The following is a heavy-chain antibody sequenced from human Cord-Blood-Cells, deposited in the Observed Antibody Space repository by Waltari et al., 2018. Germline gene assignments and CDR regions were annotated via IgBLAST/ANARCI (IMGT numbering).Heavy chain of an antibody. CDR3: ARVRRGGLRYYFDY. V-gene: IGHV4-30-2*01. CDR1: GGSISSGGYS. Sequence: QLQLQESGSGLVKPSQTLSLTCAVSGGSISSGGYSWSWIRQPPGKGLEWIGYIYHSGSTYYNPSLKSRVTISVDRSKNQFSLKLSSVTAADTAVYYCARVRRGGLRYYFDYWGQGTLVTVSS. CDR2: IYHSGST. J-gene: IGHJ4*02. D-gene: IGHD4-17*01.